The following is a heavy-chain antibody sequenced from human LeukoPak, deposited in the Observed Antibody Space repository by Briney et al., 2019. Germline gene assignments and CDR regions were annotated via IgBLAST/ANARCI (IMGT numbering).Heavy chain of an antibody. CDR2: VYITGST. CDR1: GASISSYY. Sequence: SETLSLTCTVSGASISSYYWSWIRQPAGKGLEWIGRVYITGSTNYNPSLKSRVTTSVDMSKNQFSLKLSSVTAADTAVYYCARGARGRFGELLYAFWGQGTLITVSS. CDR3: ARGARGRFGELLYAF. D-gene: IGHD3-10*01. J-gene: IGHJ4*02. V-gene: IGHV4-4*07.